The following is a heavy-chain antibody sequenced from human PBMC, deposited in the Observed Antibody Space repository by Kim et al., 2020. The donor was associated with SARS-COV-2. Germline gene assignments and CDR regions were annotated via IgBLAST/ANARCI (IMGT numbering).Heavy chain of an antibody. CDR2: IIPIFGTA. CDR1: GGTFSSYA. CDR3: ARGRSRGYQLNYGMDV. D-gene: IGHD3-22*01. V-gene: IGHV1-69*13. J-gene: IGHJ6*02. Sequence: SVKVSCKASGGTFSSYAISWVRQAPGQGLEWMGGIIPIFGTANYAQKFQGRVTITADESTSTAYMELSSLRSEDTAVYYCARGRSRGYQLNYGMDVWGQGTTVTVSS.